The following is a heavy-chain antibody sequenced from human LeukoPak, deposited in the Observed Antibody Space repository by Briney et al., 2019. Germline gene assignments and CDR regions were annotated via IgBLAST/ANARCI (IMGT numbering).Heavy chain of an antibody. CDR3: KDLSSAITSALVLDV. CDR2: IKQDGSEK. CDR1: GFTFSSYW. J-gene: IGHJ6*02. D-gene: IGHD3-22*01. Sequence: SGGSLRLSCAASGFTFSSYWMSWVRQAPGKGLEWVANIKQDGSEKYYVDSVKGRFTISRDNVKNVLYLQMNSLRPEDTALYCAKDLSSAITSALVLDVWGQGTTV. V-gene: IGHV3-7*03.